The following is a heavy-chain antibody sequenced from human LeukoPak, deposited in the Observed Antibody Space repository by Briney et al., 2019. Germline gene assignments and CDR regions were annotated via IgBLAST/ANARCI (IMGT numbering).Heavy chain of an antibody. D-gene: IGHD3-22*01. CDR1: GGSISTSSYY. CDR2: IYYSGST. J-gene: IGHJ4*02. Sequence: PSETLSLTCTVSGGSISTSSYYWGWIRQPPGKGLEWIGSIYYSGSTYYNPSLKSRVTISVDTSKNQFFLKLSSVTAADTAVYYCATYYYDSSGHLDYWGQGTLVAVSS. V-gene: IGHV4-39*01. CDR3: ATYYYDSSGHLDY.